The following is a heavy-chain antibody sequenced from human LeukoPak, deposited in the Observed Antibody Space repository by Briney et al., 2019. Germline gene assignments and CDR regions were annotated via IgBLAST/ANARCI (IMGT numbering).Heavy chain of an antibody. CDR1: GFTFSSYA. J-gene: IGHJ4*02. D-gene: IGHD6-19*01. Sequence: GGSLRLSCAASGFTFSSYAMHWVRQAPGKGLEYVSAISSNGGSTYYANSVKDRFTISRDNSKNTLYLQMGSLRAEDMAVYYCARDPSGWSYFDFWGQGTLVTVSS. V-gene: IGHV3-64*01. CDR3: ARDPSGWSYFDF. CDR2: ISSNGGST.